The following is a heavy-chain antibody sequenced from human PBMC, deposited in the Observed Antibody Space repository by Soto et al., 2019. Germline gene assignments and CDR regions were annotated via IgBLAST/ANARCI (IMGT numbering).Heavy chain of an antibody. Sequence: GGSLRLSCAASGFTFDGYAMHWVRQAPGKGLEWVSGISWNSGSIGYADSVKGRFTISRDNAKNSLYLQMNSLRAEDKSLYYCAKDTAVAGTSAFDIWGQGTMVT. CDR3: AKDTAVAGTSAFDI. CDR2: ISWNSGSI. D-gene: IGHD6-19*01. CDR1: GFTFDGYA. V-gene: IGHV3-9*01. J-gene: IGHJ3*02.